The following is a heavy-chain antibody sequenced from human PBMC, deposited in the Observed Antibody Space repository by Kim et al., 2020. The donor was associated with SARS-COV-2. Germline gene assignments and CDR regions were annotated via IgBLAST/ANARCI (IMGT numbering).Heavy chain of an antibody. Sequence: GGSLRLSCAASGFTFSSYSMNWVRQAPGKGLEWVSSISSSSSYIYYADSVKGRFTISRDNAKNSLYLQMNSLRAEDTAVYYCASLLRVAYYYDSSGMDYWGQGTLVTVSS. CDR1: GFTFSSYS. D-gene: IGHD3-22*01. J-gene: IGHJ4*02. V-gene: IGHV3-21*01. CDR3: ASLLRVAYYYDSSGMDY. CDR2: ISSSSSYI.